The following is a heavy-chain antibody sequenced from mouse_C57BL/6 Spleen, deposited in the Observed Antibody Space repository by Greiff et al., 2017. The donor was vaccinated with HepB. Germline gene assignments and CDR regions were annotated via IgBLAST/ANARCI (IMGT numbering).Heavy chain of an antibody. Sequence: QVQLQQPGAELVKPGASVKLSCKASGYTFTSYWMHWVKQRPGQGLEWIGMIHPNSGSTNYNEKFKSKATLTVDKSSSTAYMQLSILTSEDSAVYYCASGWLPAWFAYWGQGTLVTVSA. J-gene: IGHJ3*01. D-gene: IGHD2-3*01. CDR2: IHPNSGST. V-gene: IGHV1-64*01. CDR1: GYTFTSYW. CDR3: ASGWLPAWFAY.